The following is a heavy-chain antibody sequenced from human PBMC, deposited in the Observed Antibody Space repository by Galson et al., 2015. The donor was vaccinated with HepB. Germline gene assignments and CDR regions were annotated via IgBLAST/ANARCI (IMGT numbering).Heavy chain of an antibody. CDR2: MSPNSGNT. Sequence: SVKVSCKASGYTFTSYDINRVRQATGQGLEWMGWMSPNSGNTGYAQKFQGRVTMTRDTSISTAYMELNSLRSEDTAVYYCASNAPRTGDFDYCGQGTLVTVSS. D-gene: IGHD7-27*01. V-gene: IGHV1-8*01. CDR1: GYTFTSYD. CDR3: ASNAPRTGDFDY. J-gene: IGHJ4*02.